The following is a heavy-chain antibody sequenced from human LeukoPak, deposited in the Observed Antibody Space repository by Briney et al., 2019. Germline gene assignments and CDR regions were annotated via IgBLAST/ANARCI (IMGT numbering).Heavy chain of an antibody. Sequence: SETLSLTCTVSGGSISSIIYYWGWIRQPPGKRLEWIGTIYYSGSTYYNPSLKSRVTISVDTSKNQFSLKLSSVTAADTAVYYCARAVAGRSLPGYWGQGTLVTVSS. J-gene: IGHJ4*02. V-gene: IGHV4-39*07. D-gene: IGHD6-19*01. CDR2: IYYSGST. CDR3: ARAVAGRSLPGY. CDR1: GGSISSIIYY.